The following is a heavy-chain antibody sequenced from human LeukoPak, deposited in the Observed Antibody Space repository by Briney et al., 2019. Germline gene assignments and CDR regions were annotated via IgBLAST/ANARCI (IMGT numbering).Heavy chain of an antibody. D-gene: IGHD2-21*02. Sequence: PGRSLRLSCAASGFTFSSYGMHWVRQAPGKGLEWVAVISFDGSNKYYADSVKGRFTISRDNSKSTLFLQMNSLRAEDTAVYFCARPRVVTARNDGFDIWGQGTMVTVSS. CDR1: GFTFSSYG. CDR2: ISFDGSNK. CDR3: ARPRVVTARNDGFDI. V-gene: IGHV3-30*03. J-gene: IGHJ3*02.